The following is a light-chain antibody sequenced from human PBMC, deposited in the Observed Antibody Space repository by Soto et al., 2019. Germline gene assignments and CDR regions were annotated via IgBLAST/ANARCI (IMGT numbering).Light chain of an antibody. Sequence: EIVMTQSPDPLSMSPGERSTLSCRASQSISTKVAWYQQKPGQAPRLLIYGASTRATGVPARFSGSGSGTDFSLTIRGLKPEDFAVYYCQQYRRSPNTFGQGTRLEIK. J-gene: IGKJ5*01. CDR2: GAS. CDR1: QSISTK. V-gene: IGKV3-15*01. CDR3: QQYRRSPNT.